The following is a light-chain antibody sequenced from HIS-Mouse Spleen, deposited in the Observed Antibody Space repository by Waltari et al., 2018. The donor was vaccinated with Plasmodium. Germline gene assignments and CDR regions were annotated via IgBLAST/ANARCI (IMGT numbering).Light chain of an antibody. CDR3: QSADSSGTYVV. CDR2: KDS. CDR1: ALPKQY. J-gene: IGLJ2*01. V-gene: IGLV3-25*03. Sequence: SYELTQPPSVSVSPGPTARITCSGDALPKQYAYWYQQKPGQAPLLGIYKDSERPSGIHERFSGSRSVTTVTLTISGVQAEDEADYYCQSADSSGTYVVFGGGTKLTVL.